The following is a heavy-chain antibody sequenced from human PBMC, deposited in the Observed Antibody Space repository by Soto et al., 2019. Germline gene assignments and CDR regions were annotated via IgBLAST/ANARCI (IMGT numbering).Heavy chain of an antibody. CDR1: GFTFSSYS. D-gene: IGHD2-2*01. CDR3: ARAGDCSSTSCSSYYYYGMDV. Sequence: GGSLRLSCAASGFTFSSYSMNWVRQAPGKXLEWVSSISSSSSYIYYADSVKGRFTISRDNAKNSLYLQMNSLRAEDTAVYYCARAGDCSSTSCSSYYYYGMDVWGQGTTVTVSS. J-gene: IGHJ6*02. CDR2: ISSSSSYI. V-gene: IGHV3-21*01.